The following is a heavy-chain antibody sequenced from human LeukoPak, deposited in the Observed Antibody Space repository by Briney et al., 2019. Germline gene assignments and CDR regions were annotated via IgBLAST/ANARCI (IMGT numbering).Heavy chain of an antibody. CDR1: GGSFSGYY. D-gene: IGHD5-18*01. CDR2: INHSGST. V-gene: IGHV4-34*01. Sequence: PSETLSLTCAVYGGSFSGYYWSWIRQPPGKGLEWIGEINHSGSTNYNPSLKSRVTISVDTSKNQFSLKLSSVTAADTAVYYCARRQSIPLWLRIYFDYWGQGTLVTVSS. CDR3: ARRQSIPLWLRIYFDY. J-gene: IGHJ4*02.